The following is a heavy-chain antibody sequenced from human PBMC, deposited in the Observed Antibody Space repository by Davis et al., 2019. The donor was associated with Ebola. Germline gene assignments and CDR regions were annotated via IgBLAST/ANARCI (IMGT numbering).Heavy chain of an antibody. CDR1: GFTFSSYS. J-gene: IGHJ4*02. V-gene: IGHV3-21*04. CDR3: ARIAAAGLDY. Sequence: GESLKISCAASGFTFSSYSMNWVRQAPGKGLEWVSSISSSSSYIYYADSVKGRFTISRDNAKNSLYLQMNSLRAEDTAVYYCARIAAAGLDYWGQGTLVTVSS. D-gene: IGHD6-13*01. CDR2: ISSSSSYI.